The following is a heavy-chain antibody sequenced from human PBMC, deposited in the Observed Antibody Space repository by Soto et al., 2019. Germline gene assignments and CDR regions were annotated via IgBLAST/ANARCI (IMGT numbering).Heavy chain of an antibody. D-gene: IGHD3-3*01. Sequence: GSLRLSCAASGFTFSSYAMSWVRQAPGKGLEWVSAISGSGGSTYYADSVKGRFTISRDNSKNTLYLQMNSLRAEDTAVYYCAKEVRLAKLRFLGAGGYYYGMDVWGQGTTVTVSS. CDR1: GFTFSSYA. V-gene: IGHV3-23*01. CDR2: ISGSGGST. CDR3: AKEVRLAKLRFLGAGGYYYGMDV. J-gene: IGHJ6*02.